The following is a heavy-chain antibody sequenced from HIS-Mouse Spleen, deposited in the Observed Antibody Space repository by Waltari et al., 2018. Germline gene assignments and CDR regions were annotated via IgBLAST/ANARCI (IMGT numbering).Heavy chain of an antibody. CDR1: GGSLSSSSYL. V-gene: IGHV4-39*07. CDR2: IYYSGST. D-gene: IGHD6-13*01. Sequence: QLQLQASGPGLVKPSETLSLTCTVSGGSLSSSSYLWGWIRQPPGKGREWSGSIYYSGSTYYNPSLKSRVTISVDTSKNQFSLKLSSVTAADTAVYYCAREIPYSSSWYDWYFDLWGRGTLVTVSS. CDR3: AREIPYSSSWYDWYFDL. J-gene: IGHJ2*01.